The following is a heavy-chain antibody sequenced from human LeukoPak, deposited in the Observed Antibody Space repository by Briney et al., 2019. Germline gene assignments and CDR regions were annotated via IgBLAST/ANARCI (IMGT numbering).Heavy chain of an antibody. Sequence: PGGSLRLSCAASGFTVSSNYMSWVRQAPGKGLEWVSVFYSGGTTYYADSVKGRFTISRDSSKNTLYLQTNNLRADDTAMYFCARTSTVLKPFDYWGQGTLVTVSS. CDR2: FYSGGTT. CDR1: GFTVSSNY. J-gene: IGHJ4*02. D-gene: IGHD4-17*01. V-gene: IGHV3-53*01. CDR3: ARTSTVLKPFDY.